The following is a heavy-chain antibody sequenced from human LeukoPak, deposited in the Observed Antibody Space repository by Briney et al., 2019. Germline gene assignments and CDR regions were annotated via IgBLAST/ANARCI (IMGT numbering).Heavy chain of an antibody. J-gene: IGHJ5*02. CDR2: ISSSGSTI. Sequence: SGGSLRLSCAASGFTFSDYYMSWIRQAPGKGLEWVSYISSSGSTIYYADSVKGRFTISRDNAKNSLYLQMNSLRAEDTAVYYCARDSLVVVAATFNWFDPWGQGTLVTVSS. CDR1: GFTFSDYY. D-gene: IGHD2-15*01. CDR3: ARDSLVVVAATFNWFDP. V-gene: IGHV3-11*04.